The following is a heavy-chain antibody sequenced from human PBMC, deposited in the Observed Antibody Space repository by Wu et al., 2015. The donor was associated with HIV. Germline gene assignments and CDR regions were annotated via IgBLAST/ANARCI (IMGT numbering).Heavy chain of an antibody. V-gene: IGHV1-18*01. J-gene: IGHJ6*02. Sequence: QVQLVQSGAEVKKPGASVKVSCKASGYTFTSYGISWVRQAPGQGLEWMGWISAYNGNTNYAQKLQGRVTMTTDTSTSTAYMELRSLRSDDTAVYYCARDRGYYGSGSRSYYYYGMDVWGQGTTVTVSS. CDR3: ARDRGYYGSGSRSYYYYGMDV. D-gene: IGHD3-10*01. CDR1: GYTFTSYG. CDR2: ISAYNGNT.